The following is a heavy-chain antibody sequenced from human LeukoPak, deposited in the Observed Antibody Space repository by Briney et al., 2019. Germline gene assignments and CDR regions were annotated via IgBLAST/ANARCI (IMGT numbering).Heavy chain of an antibody. CDR1: GYTFTSYD. Sequence: ASAKVSCKASGYTFTSYDINWVRQATGQGLEWMGWMNPNSGNTGYAQKFQGRVTMTRNTSISTAYMELSSLRSEDTAVYYCARAFYYDSSGYYYHFDYWGQGTLVTVSS. CDR3: ARAFYYDSSGYYYHFDY. V-gene: IGHV1-8*01. J-gene: IGHJ4*02. D-gene: IGHD3-22*01. CDR2: MNPNSGNT.